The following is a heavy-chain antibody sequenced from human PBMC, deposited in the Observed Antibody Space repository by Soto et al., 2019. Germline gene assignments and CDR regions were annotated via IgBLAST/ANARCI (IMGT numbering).Heavy chain of an antibody. CDR2: INPNSGGT. D-gene: IGHD4-4*01. Sequence: GASVKVSCKASGYTFTGYYMHWVRQAPGQGLEWMGWINPNSGGTNYAQKFQGWVTMTRDTSISTAYMELSRLRSDDTAVYYCAKDYSNYVGYYGMDVWGQGTTVTVSS. J-gene: IGHJ6*02. CDR3: AKDYSNYVGYYGMDV. CDR1: GYTFTGYY. V-gene: IGHV1-2*04.